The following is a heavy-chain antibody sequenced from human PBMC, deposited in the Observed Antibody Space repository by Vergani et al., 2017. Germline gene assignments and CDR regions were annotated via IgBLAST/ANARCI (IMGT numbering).Heavy chain of an antibody. CDR3: VHSLGYLCWVGAFDG. Sequence: QITLRESGPTLVKPTQTLTLTCTFSGFSLTTGGEGVGWIRQPPGRALEWLAFVYWNDDERYSPSLKSRVTITKDTSENEVIRTMATMAPVDTATYYCVHSLGYLCWVGAFDGWGPGTVVTVSS. J-gene: IGHJ3*01. CDR1: GFSLTTGGEG. CDR2: VYWNDDE. D-gene: IGHD2-21*01. V-gene: IGHV2-5*01.